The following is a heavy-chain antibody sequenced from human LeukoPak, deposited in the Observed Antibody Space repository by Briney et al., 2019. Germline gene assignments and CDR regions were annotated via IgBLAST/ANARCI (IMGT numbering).Heavy chain of an antibody. CDR1: GGSISSCSYY. D-gene: IGHD3-3*01. V-gene: IGHV4-61*02. J-gene: IGHJ4*02. CDR2: IYTSGST. Sequence: PSETLSLTCTVAGGSISSCSYYWSWIRQPAGKGLEWIWRIYTSGSTNYNPSLKSRVTISVHTSKNQFSPKLSSETAADTGVYYCARGTWRYYFDYWGQGTLVTVSS. CDR3: ARGTWRYYFDY.